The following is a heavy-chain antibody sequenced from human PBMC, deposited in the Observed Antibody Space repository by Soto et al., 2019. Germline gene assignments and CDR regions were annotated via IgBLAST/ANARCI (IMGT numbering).Heavy chain of an antibody. CDR2: IHHSGST. D-gene: IGHD1-26*01. V-gene: IGHV4-34*01. CDR1: GGSFSGYY. J-gene: IGHJ6*02. Sequence: SETLSFTCVVYGGSFSGYYWSWIRQPPGKGLEWIGEIHHSGSTNYSPSLESRVTISIDTSKNQLSLNLNSVTAADTAVYYCARLKKIGSPTHYYYYYGMDVWGHGATVTVSS. CDR3: ARLKKIGSPTHYYYYYGMDV.